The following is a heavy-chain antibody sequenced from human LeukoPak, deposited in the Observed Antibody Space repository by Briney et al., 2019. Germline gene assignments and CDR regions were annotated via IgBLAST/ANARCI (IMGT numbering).Heavy chain of an antibody. Sequence: SVKVSCKASGGTFSSYAISWVRQAPGQGLEWMGRIIPLFGTTNYAQKFQGRVTITTDDSRRTVYMELSRLRSDDTAVFYCARDCGGDCYHDFWGQGTLVTISS. D-gene: IGHD2-21*02. CDR2: IIPLFGTT. CDR1: GGTFSSYA. CDR3: ARDCGGDCYHDF. J-gene: IGHJ4*02. V-gene: IGHV1-69*05.